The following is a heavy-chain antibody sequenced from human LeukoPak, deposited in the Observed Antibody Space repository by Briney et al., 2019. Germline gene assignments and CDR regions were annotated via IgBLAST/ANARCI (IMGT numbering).Heavy chain of an antibody. CDR3: ARGPYYYGSGSPYYMDV. CDR1: GYTFTSYG. CDR2: ISAYNGNT. Sequence: ASVKVSCKASGYTFTSYGISWVRQAPGQGLEWMGWISAYNGNTNYAQKLQGRVTMTTDTSTSTAYMELRSLRSDDTAVYYCARGPYYYGSGSPYYMDVWGKGTTVTVSS. V-gene: IGHV1-18*01. D-gene: IGHD3-10*01. J-gene: IGHJ6*03.